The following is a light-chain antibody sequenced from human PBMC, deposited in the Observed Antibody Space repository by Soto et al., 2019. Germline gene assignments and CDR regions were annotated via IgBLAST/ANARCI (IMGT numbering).Light chain of an antibody. CDR2: MIS. V-gene: IGKV2-24*01. CDR1: QSLVHSDANSY. J-gene: IGKJ2*01. Sequence: DFVMTQTPLSSPVTLGQPASISCRSSQSLVHSDANSYLSWLHQRPGQPPRLLIYMISNRFSGVPDRFSGSGAGTDFTLKISRVEPEDVGVYYCMQATQPYTFGPGTKLEIK. CDR3: MQATQPYT.